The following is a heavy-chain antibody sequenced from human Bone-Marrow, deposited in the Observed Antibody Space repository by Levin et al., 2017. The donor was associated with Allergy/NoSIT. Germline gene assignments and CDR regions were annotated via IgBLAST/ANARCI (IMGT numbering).Heavy chain of an antibody. J-gene: IGHJ3*02. CDR2: ISAYNGNK. CDR1: GYTFTSSG. CDR3: ATDQIPGSDGYDI. D-gene: IGHD5-24*01. V-gene: IGHV1-18*04. Sequence: GESLKISCTASGYTFTSSGITWVRQAPGQGLEWMGWISAYNGNKNHAQKFQDRVTLTTDTSTSTAYMEVRSLTSDDTAVYYCATDQIPGSDGYDIWGQGTMVTVSS.